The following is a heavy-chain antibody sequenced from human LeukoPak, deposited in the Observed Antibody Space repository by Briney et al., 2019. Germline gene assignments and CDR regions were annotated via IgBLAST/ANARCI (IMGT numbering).Heavy chain of an antibody. V-gene: IGHV3-23*01. CDR3: AERTPLPLDDY. D-gene: IGHD2-2*01. Sequence: GGSLRPSCAASGFTFSSYGMSWVRQAPGKGLEWVSAISGSGGSTYYADSVKGRFTISRDNSKNTLYLQMNSLRAEDTAVYYCAERTPLPLDDYWGQGTLVTVSS. CDR2: ISGSGGST. J-gene: IGHJ4*02. CDR1: GFTFSSYG.